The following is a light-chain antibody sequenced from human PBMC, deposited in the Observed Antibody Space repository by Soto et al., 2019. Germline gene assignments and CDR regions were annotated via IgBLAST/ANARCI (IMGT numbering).Light chain of an antibody. J-gene: IGKJ1*01. CDR3: QQYGSSPKT. Sequence: EIVLTQSPGTLSLSPGGRATLSCRASQSVSSSYLAWYQQKPGQAPRLLIYGASSRATGIPDRFSGSGSGTDFTLTISGLEPEDFAVYYCQQYGSSPKTFGQGTKVDIK. CDR2: GAS. CDR1: QSVSSSY. V-gene: IGKV3-20*01.